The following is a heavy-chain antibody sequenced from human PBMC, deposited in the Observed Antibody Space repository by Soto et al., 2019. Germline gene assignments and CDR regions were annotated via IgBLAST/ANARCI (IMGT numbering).Heavy chain of an antibody. D-gene: IGHD6-13*01. CDR1: GYSFTSYW. Sequence: GESLKISCKGSGYSFTSYWISWVRQMPGKGLEWMGRIDPSDSYTNYSPSFQGHVTISADKSISTAYLQWSSLKASDTAMYYCARDRARSWYSSSWDYYYYYGMDVWGQGTTVTVSS. CDR3: ARDRARSWYSSSWDYYYYYGMDV. J-gene: IGHJ6*02. CDR2: IDPSDSYT. V-gene: IGHV5-10-1*01.